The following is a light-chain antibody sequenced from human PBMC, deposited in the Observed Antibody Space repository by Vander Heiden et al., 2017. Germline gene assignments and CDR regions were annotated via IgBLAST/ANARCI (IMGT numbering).Light chain of an antibody. V-gene: IGKV2-30*01. CDR3: MQGTHWPHCEGIGT. Sequence: DAVMTQSHLSRPLTLGQPASISCRSSQSLGYSDGNTYLNWFQERQGQPPRRRIYKVSNRDSGVQDRFSGSGSGNDLTRKISRVEAEDVGVYYCMQGTHWPHCEGIGTFGQGTKLEIK. CDR1: QSLGYSDGNTY. J-gene: IGKJ2*02. CDR2: KVS.